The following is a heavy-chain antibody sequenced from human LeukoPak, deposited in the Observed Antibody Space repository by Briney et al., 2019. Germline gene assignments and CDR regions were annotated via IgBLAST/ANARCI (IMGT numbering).Heavy chain of an antibody. J-gene: IGHJ4*02. CDR2: MNPNSGNT. CDR3: ASRYYYDSSGYQSPFDY. CDR1: GYTFTSYD. V-gene: IGHV1-8*01. Sequence: ASVKVSCKASGYTFTSYDINWVRQATGQGLEWMGWMNPNSGNTGYAQKFQGRVTMTRNTSISTAYLELSSLRSEDTAVYYCASRYYYDSSGYQSPFDYWGQGTLVTVSS. D-gene: IGHD3-22*01.